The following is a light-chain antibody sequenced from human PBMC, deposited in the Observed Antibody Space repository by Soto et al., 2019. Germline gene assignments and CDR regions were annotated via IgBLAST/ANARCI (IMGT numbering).Light chain of an antibody. V-gene: IGKV3-20*01. CDR2: GAS. J-gene: IGKJ4*01. CDR1: QSINSDY. CDR3: QHYGRSPT. Sequence: EIVLTQSPGTLSLSPGERATLSCRASQSINSDYLAWYQQKPGQAPRLLIYGASSRATGIPDRLSGSGSGTDFTLTISRLEPEDFAIYYCQHYGRSPTFGGGTKVDIK.